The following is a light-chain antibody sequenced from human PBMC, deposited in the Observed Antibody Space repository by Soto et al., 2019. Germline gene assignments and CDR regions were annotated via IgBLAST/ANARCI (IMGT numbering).Light chain of an antibody. V-gene: IGKV1-33*01. CDR1: DDISNY. J-gene: IGKJ3*01. CDR3: QQYANLPLT. Sequence: DIQMTQPPSSLSASVGDRVTITCQASDDISNYLNWYQQKPGKAPKVLIYDASHLESGVPSRFSGGGSGTEFTFTISSLQAEDIATYYCQQYANLPLTFGPGTKVDIK. CDR2: DAS.